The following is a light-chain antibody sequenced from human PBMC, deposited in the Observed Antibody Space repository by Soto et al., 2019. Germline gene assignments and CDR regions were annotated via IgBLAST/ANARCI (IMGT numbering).Light chain of an antibody. CDR2: DAS. V-gene: IGKV3-11*01. CDR3: QQRSNWPPLT. CDR1: QSVSSY. J-gene: IGKJ4*01. Sequence: EIVLTQSPATLSLSPGERATLSCRASQSVSSYLAWYQHKPGQAPRLLIYDASNRATGIPARFSGSGSGTDFTLTISSLEPEDFAGYYWQQRSNWPPLTFGGGTKVEIK.